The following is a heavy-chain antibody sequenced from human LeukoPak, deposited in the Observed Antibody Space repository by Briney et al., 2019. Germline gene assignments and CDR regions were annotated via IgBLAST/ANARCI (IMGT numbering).Heavy chain of an antibody. D-gene: IGHD2-15*01. V-gene: IGHV3-74*01. CDR1: GFTFSSPYW. J-gene: IGHJ3*02. CDR3: ARDDSGPQAFDI. Sequence: PGGSLGLSCAASGFTFSSPYWMHWVRQAPGKGLVWVSHIKTDGSDTRYADSVKGRFTISIDNAKNTLHLQMNSLRTEDTAVYYCARDDSGPQAFDIWGQGTMVTVS. CDR2: IKTDGSDT.